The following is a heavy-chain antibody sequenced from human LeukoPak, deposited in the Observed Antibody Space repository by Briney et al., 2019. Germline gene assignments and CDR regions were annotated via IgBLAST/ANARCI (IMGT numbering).Heavy chain of an antibody. D-gene: IGHD6-13*01. CDR3: VRGRTSGSSWPFDY. V-gene: IGHV3-11*04. J-gene: IGHJ4*02. Sequence: GGSLRLSCAASGFTFNDCYVSWIRQAPGKGLEWISYIGSSGGSINYADSVKGRFTISRDNAKNSLSLQMNSLRAEDRAVYYCVRGRTSGSSWPFDYWGQGTLVTVSS. CDR2: IGSSGGSI. CDR1: GFTFNDCY.